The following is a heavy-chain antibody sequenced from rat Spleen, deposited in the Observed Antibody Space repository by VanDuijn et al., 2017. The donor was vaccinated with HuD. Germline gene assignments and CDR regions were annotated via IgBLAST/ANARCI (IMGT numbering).Heavy chain of an antibody. V-gene: IGHV3-1*01. CDR1: GYSITSNY. Sequence: EVQLQESGPGLVEPSQSLSLTCSVTGYSITSNYWGWIRKFPGNKMEWMGYISYSGSTSYNPSLKSRISITRDTSKNQFFLQLNSVTTEDTATYYCARYIGNNSGFAYWGQGTLVTVSS. J-gene: IGHJ3*01. CDR2: ISYSGST. D-gene: IGHD4-3*01. CDR3: ARYIGNNSGFAY.